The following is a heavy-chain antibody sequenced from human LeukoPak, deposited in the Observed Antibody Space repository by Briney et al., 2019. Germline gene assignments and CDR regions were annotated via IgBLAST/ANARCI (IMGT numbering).Heavy chain of an antibody. V-gene: IGHV1-69*01. J-gene: IGHJ4*02. CDR1: GGTFSNYA. CDR2: IIPIFGTA. Sequence: SVKVSCKASGGTFSNYAISWVRQAPGQGLEWMGGIIPIFGTANYAQKFQGRVTITADESTSTAYMELSSLRSEDTAVYYWARDPDSGYLDYRGQGTLVTVSS. CDR3: ARDPDSGYLDY. D-gene: IGHD1-26*01.